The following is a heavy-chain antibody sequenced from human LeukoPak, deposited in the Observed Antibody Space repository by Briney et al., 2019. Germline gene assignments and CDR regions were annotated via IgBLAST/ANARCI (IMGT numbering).Heavy chain of an antibody. V-gene: IGHV3-20*04. CDR1: GFTFSSFW. CDR3: AELGITMIGGV. J-gene: IGHJ6*04. Sequence: GGSLRLSCAASGFTFSSFWMSWVRQAPGKGLEWVSGINWNGGSTGYADSVKGRFTISRDNAKNSLYLQMNSLRAEDTAVYYCAELGITMIGGVWGKGTTVTISS. D-gene: IGHD3-10*02. CDR2: INWNGGST.